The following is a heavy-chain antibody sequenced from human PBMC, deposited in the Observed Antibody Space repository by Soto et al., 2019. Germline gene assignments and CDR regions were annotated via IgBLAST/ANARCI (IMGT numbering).Heavy chain of an antibody. D-gene: IGHD2-2*01. CDR3: ARADCSSTSCRSLNYYYYMDV. V-gene: IGHV3-33*01. CDR2: IWYDGSNK. CDR1: GFTFSSYG. J-gene: IGHJ6*03. Sequence: GGSLRLSCAASGFTFSSYGMHWVRQAPGKGLEWVAVIWYDGSNKYYADSVKGRFTISRDNSKNTLYLQMNSLRAEDTAVYYCARADCSSTSCRSLNYYYYMDVWGKGTTVTVSS.